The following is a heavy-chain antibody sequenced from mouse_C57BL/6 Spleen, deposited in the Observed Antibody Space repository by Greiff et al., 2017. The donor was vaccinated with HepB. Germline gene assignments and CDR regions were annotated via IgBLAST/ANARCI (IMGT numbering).Heavy chain of an antibody. J-gene: IGHJ2*01. D-gene: IGHD1-1*01. Sequence: LQQPGAELVKPGASVKLSCKASGYTFTSYWMQWVKQRPGQGLEWIGEIDPSDSYTNYNQKFKGKATLTVDTSSSTAYMQLSSLTSEDSAVYYCARRYYGSSSTGFDYWGQGTTLTVSS. CDR1: GYTFTSYW. CDR3: ARRYYGSSSTGFDY. V-gene: IGHV1-50*01. CDR2: IDPSDSYT.